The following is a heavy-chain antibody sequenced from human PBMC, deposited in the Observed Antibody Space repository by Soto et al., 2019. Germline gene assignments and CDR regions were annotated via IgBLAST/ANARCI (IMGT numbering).Heavy chain of an antibody. CDR2: ISGSGGST. D-gene: IGHD2-2*01. V-gene: IGHV3-23*01. CDR1: GFTFSSYA. J-gene: IGHJ5*02. CDR3: AHSKWYQLPDTWFDP. Sequence: PGESLKISCAASGFTFSSYAMSWVRQAPGKGLEWVSAISGSGGSTYYADSVKGRFTISRDNSKNTLYLQMNSLRAEDTAVYYCAHSKWYQLPDTWFDPWGQGTLVTVSS.